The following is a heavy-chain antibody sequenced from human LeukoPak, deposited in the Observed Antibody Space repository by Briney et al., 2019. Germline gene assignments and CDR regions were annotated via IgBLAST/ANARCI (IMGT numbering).Heavy chain of an antibody. Sequence: SETLSLTCTVSGCSISSYYWSWIRQPAGKGREGSGRIYTSGSTNYNPSLKSRVTMSVDTSKNQFSLKLSSVTAADTAVYYCARWLDSVGRFDYWGQGTLVTVSS. V-gene: IGHV4-4*07. CDR2: IYTSGST. J-gene: IGHJ4*02. CDR1: GCSISSYY. D-gene: IGHD6-19*01. CDR3: ARWLDSVGRFDY.